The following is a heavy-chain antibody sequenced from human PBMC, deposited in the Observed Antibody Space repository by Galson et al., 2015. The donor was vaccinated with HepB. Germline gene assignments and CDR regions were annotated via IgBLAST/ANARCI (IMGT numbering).Heavy chain of an antibody. D-gene: IGHD6-19*01. J-gene: IGHJ6*02. CDR2: ISWNSGSI. CDR3: AKDTDSSGSYYYGMDV. CDR1: GFTFDDYA. Sequence: SLRLSCAASGFTFDDYAMHWVRQAPGKGLEWVSGISWNSGSIGYADSVKGRFTISRDNAKNSLYLQMNSLRAEDTALYYCAKDTDSSGSYYYGMDVWGQGTTVTVSS. V-gene: IGHV3-9*01.